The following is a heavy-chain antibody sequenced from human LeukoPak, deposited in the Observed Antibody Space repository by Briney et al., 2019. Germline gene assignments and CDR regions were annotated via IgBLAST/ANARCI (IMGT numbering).Heavy chain of an antibody. CDR2: IHSGGSDV. CDR3: ARGHYDILTGNYKWTPDY. D-gene: IGHD3-9*01. J-gene: IGHJ4*02. Sequence: GGSLRLSCAASGFTFSSYKMNWVRQAPGRGLEWVSSIHSGGSDVYHAYSVKGRFTLSRDNAKNSLFLQMNSLRAEDTALYYCARGHYDILTGNYKWTPDYWGQGTLVTVSS. V-gene: IGHV3-21*06. CDR1: GFTFSSYK.